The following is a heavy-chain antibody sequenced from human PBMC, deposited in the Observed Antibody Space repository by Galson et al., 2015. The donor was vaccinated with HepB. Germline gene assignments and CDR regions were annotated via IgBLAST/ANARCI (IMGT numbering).Heavy chain of an antibody. CDR3: TRSRVERAVAGTFDY. CDR2: INIDGSST. V-gene: IGHV3-74*01. D-gene: IGHD6-19*01. J-gene: IGHJ4*02. CDR1: GFTFSNYW. Sequence: SLRLSCAASGFTFSNYWMHWVRQSPEKGLVWVARINIDGSSTTYADSVKGRFTISRDNTKNTLYLQMNSLRVEDTAMYYCTRSRVERAVAGTFDYWGQGSLVAVSS.